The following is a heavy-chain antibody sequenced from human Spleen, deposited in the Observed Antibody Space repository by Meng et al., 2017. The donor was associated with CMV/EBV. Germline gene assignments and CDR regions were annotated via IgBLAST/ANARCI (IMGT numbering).Heavy chain of an antibody. D-gene: IGHD2-2*01. CDR3: ARVGCSSTTCSYPFDY. CDR2: ISRRGGAT. V-gene: IGHV1-18*04. Sequence: GDTFRNYGITWVRQAPGQGLEWMGWISRRGGATHYAQRFRGRVTMTTDTSASTAYLEVRSLTSDDTAVYFCARVGCSSTTCSYPFDYWGQGTLVTVSS. CDR1: GDTFRNYG. J-gene: IGHJ4*02.